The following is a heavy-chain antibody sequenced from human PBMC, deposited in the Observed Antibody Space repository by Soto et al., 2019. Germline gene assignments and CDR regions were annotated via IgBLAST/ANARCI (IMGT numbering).Heavy chain of an antibody. Sequence: SVKVSCKASGGTYSSYAISWVRQAPAQGLEWMGGIIPIFGTANYAQKFPVRVTITADETTRTAYTELSXLSAEDTAVYYCARDRKHSGCDYYSDLCDGGQGAVVRVCS. CDR3: ARDRKHSGCDYYSDLCD. D-gene: IGHD5-12*01. CDR2: IIPIFGTA. CDR1: GGTYSSYA. V-gene: IGHV1-69*13. J-gene: IGHJ4*02.